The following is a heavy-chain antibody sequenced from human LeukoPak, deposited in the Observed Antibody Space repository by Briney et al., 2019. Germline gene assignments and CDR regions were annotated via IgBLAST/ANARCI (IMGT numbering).Heavy chain of an antibody. Sequence: PSETLSLTCTVSGGSISSYYWSWIRQPPGKGLEWIGYIYYSGSTNYNPSLKSRVTISVDTSKNQFSLKLSSVTAADTAVYYCARAYGDQGDDYWGQGTLVTVSS. J-gene: IGHJ4*02. D-gene: IGHD4-17*01. CDR2: IYYSGST. CDR1: GGSISSYY. V-gene: IGHV4-59*01. CDR3: ARAYGDQGDDY.